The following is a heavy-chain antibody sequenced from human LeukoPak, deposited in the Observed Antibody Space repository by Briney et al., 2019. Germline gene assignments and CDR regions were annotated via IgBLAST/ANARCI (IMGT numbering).Heavy chain of an antibody. CDR1: GNTFTGYY. CDR3: ARDGYTYGDNWFDP. CDR2: INPNSGGT. J-gene: IGHJ5*02. D-gene: IGHD5-18*01. V-gene: IGHV1-2*02. Sequence: ASVKVSCKASGNTFTGYYMHWVRQAPGQGLEWMGWINPNSGGTSYAQKFQGRVTMTRDTSISTAYMELTRLTSDDTAVYYCARDGYTYGDNWFDPWGQGTLVTVSS.